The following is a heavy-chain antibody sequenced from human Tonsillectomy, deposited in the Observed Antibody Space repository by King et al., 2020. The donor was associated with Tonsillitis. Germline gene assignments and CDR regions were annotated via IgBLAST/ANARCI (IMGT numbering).Heavy chain of an antibody. CDR3: ARGGVDYGSGSSCFDY. Sequence: VQLVESGGGVVQPGRSLRLSCAASGFTFSSYAMHWVRQAPGKGLEWVAVISDDGSNKYYADSVKGRFTISRDNSKNTLYVQMNSLRAEDTAVYYCARGGVDYGSGSSCFDYWGQGTLVTVSS. CDR1: GFTFSSYA. J-gene: IGHJ4*02. D-gene: IGHD3-10*01. CDR2: ISDDGSNK. V-gene: IGHV3-30*01.